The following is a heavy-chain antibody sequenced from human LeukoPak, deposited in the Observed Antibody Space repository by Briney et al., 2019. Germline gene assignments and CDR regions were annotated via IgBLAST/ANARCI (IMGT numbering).Heavy chain of an antibody. J-gene: IGHJ4*02. CDR2: INPNSGDT. Sequence: ASVKVSCKASGYTFTGYFMHWVRQAPGQGLEWMGRINPNSGDTNYAQNFQGRVTMTRDTSISTAYMELSRLRSDDTAVYYCARDLSSTSNWELDYWGQGTLVTVSP. D-gene: IGHD7-27*01. CDR3: ARDLSSTSNWELDY. V-gene: IGHV1-2*06. CDR1: GYTFTGYF.